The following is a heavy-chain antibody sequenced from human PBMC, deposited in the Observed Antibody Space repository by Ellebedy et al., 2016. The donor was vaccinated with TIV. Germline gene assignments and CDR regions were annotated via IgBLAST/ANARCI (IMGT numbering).Heavy chain of an antibody. D-gene: IGHD1-26*01. V-gene: IGHV5-51*01. CDR2: IYPGDSHT. CDR1: GYNFTNYW. CDR3: ARLRGNYLGDYFDY. Sequence: KVSCKGSGYNFTNYWIGWVRQMPGKGLEWMGIIYPGDSHTRYSPSLQGQVTISADKSISTAYLQWSSLKASDTAMYYCARLRGNYLGDYFDYWGQGTLVTVSS. J-gene: IGHJ4*02.